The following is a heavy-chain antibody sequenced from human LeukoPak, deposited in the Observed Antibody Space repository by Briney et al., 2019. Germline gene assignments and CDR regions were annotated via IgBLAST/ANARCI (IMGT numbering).Heavy chain of an antibody. CDR3: ARDPGYESWSPFWGGMDV. CDR2: ITRDGSST. Sequence: PGGSLRLSCAASGFTFSSSWMHWVRQAPGKGLVWVSRITRDGSSTTYADSVKGRFTTSRDNAKNTLYLQMDGLRDDDTAVYYCARDPGYESWSPFWGGMDVWGNGTTVTVSS. J-gene: IGHJ6*04. V-gene: IGHV3-74*01. CDR1: GFTFSSSW. D-gene: IGHD3-16*01.